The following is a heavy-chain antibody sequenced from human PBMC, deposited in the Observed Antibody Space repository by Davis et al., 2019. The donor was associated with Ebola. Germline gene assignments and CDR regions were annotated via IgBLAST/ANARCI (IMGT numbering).Heavy chain of an antibody. Sequence: SETLSLTCTVSGGSVSSGSYYWSWIRQPPGKGLEWIGYIYYSGSTNYNPSLKSRVTISVDTSTNQFSLKLSSVTAADTAVYYCASESCSGGICHFDYWGQGTLVTVSS. CDR3: ASESCSGGICHFDY. CDR1: GGSVSSGSYY. V-gene: IGHV4-61*01. D-gene: IGHD2-15*01. CDR2: IYYSGST. J-gene: IGHJ4*02.